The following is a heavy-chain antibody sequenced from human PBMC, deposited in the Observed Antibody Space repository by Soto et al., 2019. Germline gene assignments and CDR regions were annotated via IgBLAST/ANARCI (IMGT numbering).Heavy chain of an antibody. D-gene: IGHD3-3*01. Sequence: QITLKESGPTPVKPTQPLTLTCTFSGFSLSTSGVGVGWIRQPPGKAMEWLATIYWDDDKRYSPSLKSRLTITKDASKIQVVFTMTNMDPVDTATYYCADSMRYYDFWSGYDGYYYMDVWGKGATVTGFS. CDR1: GFSLSTSGVG. CDR2: IYWDDDK. J-gene: IGHJ6*03. CDR3: ADSMRYYDFWSGYDGYYYMDV. V-gene: IGHV2-5*02.